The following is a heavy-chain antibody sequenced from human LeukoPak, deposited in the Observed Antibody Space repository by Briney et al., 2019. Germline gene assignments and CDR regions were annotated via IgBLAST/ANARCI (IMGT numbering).Heavy chain of an antibody. CDR2: IHTSGST. CDR3: AGRGVSTGWTFDY. Sequence: PSETLSLTCTVSGGSISSYYWSWIRQPAGKGLEWIAQIHTSGSTNFNPSLMSRITMSVDTPKNQFSLMISSVTAADTAIYYCAGRGVSTGWTFDYWGHGTLVTVSS. V-gene: IGHV4-4*07. J-gene: IGHJ4*01. CDR1: GGSISSYY. D-gene: IGHD3-22*01.